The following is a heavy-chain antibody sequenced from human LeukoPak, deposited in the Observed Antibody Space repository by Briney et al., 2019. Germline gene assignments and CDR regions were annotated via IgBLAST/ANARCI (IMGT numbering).Heavy chain of an antibody. Sequence: GGSLRLSCAASGFTFSSYAMHWVRQAPGKGLEWVAVISYDGSNKYYADSVKGRFTISRDNSKNTLYLQMNSLRAEDTAVYYCARDGSPDYYGSGSYNYWGQGTLVTVSS. CDR1: GFTFSSYA. V-gene: IGHV3-30*04. CDR3: ARDGSPDYYGSGSYNY. J-gene: IGHJ4*02. CDR2: ISYDGSNK. D-gene: IGHD3-10*01.